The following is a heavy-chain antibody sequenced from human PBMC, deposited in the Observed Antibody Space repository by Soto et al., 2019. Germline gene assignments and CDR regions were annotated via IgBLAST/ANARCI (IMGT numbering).Heavy chain of an antibody. CDR1: GYTFTNYG. Sequence: ASVKVSCKASGYTFTNYGINWVRQAPGQGLEWMGWISPYNGNTNYEQKVQGRVTMTTDTSTSTAYMELRSLRSDDTAVYYCASAIDRSGYNAFAYCGQGTLVTVSS. D-gene: IGHD3-22*01. V-gene: IGHV1-18*01. CDR3: ASAIDRSGYNAFAY. CDR2: ISPYNGNT. J-gene: IGHJ4*02.